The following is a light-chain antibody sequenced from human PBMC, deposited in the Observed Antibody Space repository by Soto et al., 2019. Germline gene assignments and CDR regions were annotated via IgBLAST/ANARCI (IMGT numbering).Light chain of an antibody. CDR2: RNN. CDR3: AAWDDSLSAHVV. CDR1: SSNIGSNY. J-gene: IGLJ2*01. Sequence: QSVLTQPPSAYGTPGQRVTISCSGSSSNIGSNYVYWYQQLPGTAPKLLIYRNNQRPSGVPDRFSGSKSGTSASLAISGLRSEDEADYYCAAWDDSLSAHVVFGGGTKLTVL. V-gene: IGLV1-47*01.